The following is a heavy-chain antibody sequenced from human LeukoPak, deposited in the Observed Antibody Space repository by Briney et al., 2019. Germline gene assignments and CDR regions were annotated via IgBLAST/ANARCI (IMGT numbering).Heavy chain of an antibody. D-gene: IGHD3-10*01. CDR1: GFTFSDYY. V-gene: IGHV3-11*04. J-gene: IGHJ4*02. CDR3: ARLRSPMVRGVIRDY. CDR2: ISSSGSTI. Sequence: GGSLRLSCTASGFTFSDYYMSWIRQAPGKGLEWVSYISSSGSTIYYADSVKGRFTISRDNAKNSLYLQMNSLRAEDTAVYYCARLRSPMVRGVIRDYWGQGTLVTVSS.